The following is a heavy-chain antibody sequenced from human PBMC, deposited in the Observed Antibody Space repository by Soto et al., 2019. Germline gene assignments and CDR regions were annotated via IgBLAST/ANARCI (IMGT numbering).Heavy chain of an antibody. CDR3: AKDMVAVVVVAALNY. V-gene: IGHV3-30*18. CDR2: ISYDGSNK. Sequence: PGGSLRLSCAASGFTFSSYGMHWVRQAPGKGLEWVAVISYDGSNKYYADSVKGRFTISRDNSKNTLYLQMNSLRAEDTAVYYCAKDMVAVVVVAALNYWGQGTLVTVSS. CDR1: GFTFSSYG. J-gene: IGHJ4*02. D-gene: IGHD2-15*01.